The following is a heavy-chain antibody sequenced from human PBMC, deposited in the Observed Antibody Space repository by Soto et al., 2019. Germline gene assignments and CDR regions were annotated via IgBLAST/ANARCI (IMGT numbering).Heavy chain of an antibody. CDR3: ASAWFGELKYFDS. V-gene: IGHV3-72*01. D-gene: IGHD3-10*01. CDR1: GFTFSDHY. J-gene: IGHJ4*02. Sequence: EVQLVESGGGLVQPGGSLRLSCAASGFTFSDHYMEWVRQAPGKVLEWVGRIRNKANSYTTEYGASVKGRFTISRDDSKNSLSLQMNSLKTEDTAVYYCASAWFGELKYFDSWSQGTLVTVSS. CDR2: IRNKANSYTT.